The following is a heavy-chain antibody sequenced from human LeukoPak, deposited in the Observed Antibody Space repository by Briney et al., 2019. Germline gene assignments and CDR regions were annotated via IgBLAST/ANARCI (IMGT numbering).Heavy chain of an antibody. D-gene: IGHD3-10*01. CDR1: GFTFASYS. V-gene: IGHV3-48*01. CDR2: ISTSSSTI. Sequence: GGSLRLSCAASGFTFASYSMNWVRQAPGKGLEWISHISTSSSTIYYADSVKGRFTISRDDGRNSLYLQMNSLRAEDTAVYYCARGMGSMTYWGQGTLVTVSS. J-gene: IGHJ4*02. CDR3: ARGMGSMTY.